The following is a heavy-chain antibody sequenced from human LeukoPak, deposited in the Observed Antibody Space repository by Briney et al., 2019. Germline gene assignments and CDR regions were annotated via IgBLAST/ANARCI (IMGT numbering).Heavy chain of an antibody. CDR1: GYTFTSYG. CDR2: ISAYNGNT. CDR3: ARLRPQLVPYDY. Sequence: ASVKVSFKASGYTFTSYGISWVRQAPGQGLEWMGWISAYNGNTNYAQKLQGRVTMTTDTSTSTAYMELRSLRSDDTAVYYCARLRPQLVPYDYWGQGTLVTVSS. D-gene: IGHD6-13*01. V-gene: IGHV1-18*01. J-gene: IGHJ4*02.